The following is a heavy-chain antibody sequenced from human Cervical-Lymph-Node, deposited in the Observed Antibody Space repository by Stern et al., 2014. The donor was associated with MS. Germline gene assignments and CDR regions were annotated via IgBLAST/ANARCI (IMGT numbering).Heavy chain of an antibody. CDR1: GVTFSSRA. J-gene: IGHJ4*02. CDR3: ASNTYSYGYGVDD. Sequence: VQLVESGGGVVQPGRSLRLSCAVSGVTFSSRAMHWVRQDPGKGLEWVAVISSDGSNEYYADSVKGRFAISRDNSQNTLYLQMNNLRPEDTAVYYCASNTYSYGYGVDDWGPGTLVTVSS. D-gene: IGHD5-18*01. V-gene: IGHV3-30*09. CDR2: ISSDGSNE.